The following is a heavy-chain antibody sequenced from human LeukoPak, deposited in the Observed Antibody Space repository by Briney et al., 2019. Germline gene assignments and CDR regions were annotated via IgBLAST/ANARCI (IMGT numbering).Heavy chain of an antibody. CDR3: SRDGSGSSWSAFDI. J-gene: IGHJ3*02. Sequence: ASVKVSCKASGYTFTSYAMNWVRQTPGQGLEWMGWINTNTGNPTYAQGFTGRFVFSLDTSVSTAFLQISSLKAEDTAVYYCSRDGSGSSWSAFDIWGQGTRVTVSS. CDR1: GYTFTSYA. D-gene: IGHD6-13*01. V-gene: IGHV7-4-1*02. CDR2: INTNTGNP.